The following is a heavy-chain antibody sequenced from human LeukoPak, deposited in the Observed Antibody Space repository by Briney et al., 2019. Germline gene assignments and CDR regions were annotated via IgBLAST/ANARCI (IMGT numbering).Heavy chain of an antibody. J-gene: IGHJ6*02. CDR2: IYSGGST. D-gene: IGHD2-2*01. Sequence: GGSLRLSCAASGFTVSSNYMSWVRQAPGKGLEWVSVIYSGGSTYYADSVKGRFTISRDNSKNTLYLQMNSLRAEDTAVYYCARDRGRYCSSTSCYYYYGMDVWGQGTTVTVSS. CDR3: ARDRGRYCSSTSCYYYYGMDV. V-gene: IGHV3-66*01. CDR1: GFTVSSNY.